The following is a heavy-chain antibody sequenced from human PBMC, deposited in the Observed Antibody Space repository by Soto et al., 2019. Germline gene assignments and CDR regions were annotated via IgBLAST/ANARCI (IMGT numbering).Heavy chain of an antibody. Sequence: ASVKVSCKASGYTFTSYGISWVRQAPGQGLEWMGWISAYNGNTNYAQKLQGRVTMTTDTSTSTAYMELRSLRSDDTAGYSFANLRLNTAMVDYYYYGMDVWGPGTTVTVSS. CDR2: ISAYNGNT. CDR1: GYTFTSYG. D-gene: IGHD5-18*01. CDR3: ANLRLNTAMVDYYYYGMDV. J-gene: IGHJ6*02. V-gene: IGHV1-18*04.